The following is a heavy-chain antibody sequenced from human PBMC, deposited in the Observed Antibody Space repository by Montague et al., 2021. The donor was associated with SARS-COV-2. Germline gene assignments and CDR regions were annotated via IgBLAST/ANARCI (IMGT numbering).Heavy chain of an antibody. CDR1: GGSFSGYY. CDR2: INHSGST. V-gene: IGHV4-34*01. CDR3: ARGAPTITMIVVVFTGAGWYFDL. Sequence: ETLSLTCAVHGGSFSGYYWSWIRQPPGKGLEWIGEINHSGSTNYNPSLKSRVSISVDTSKNQFSLKLSSVTAADTAVYYCARGAPTITMIVVVFTGAGWYFDLWGRGTLVIVSS. J-gene: IGHJ2*01. D-gene: IGHD3-22*01.